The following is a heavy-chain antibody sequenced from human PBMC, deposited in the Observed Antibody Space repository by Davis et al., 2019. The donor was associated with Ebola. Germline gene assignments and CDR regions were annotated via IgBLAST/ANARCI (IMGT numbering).Heavy chain of an antibody. J-gene: IGHJ6*03. V-gene: IGHV3-23*01. CDR2: ISGSGGST. D-gene: IGHD2-2*02. CDR3: AKEEYQLLYGYYYYMDV. CDR1: GFTFSSYA. Sequence: PGGSLRLSCAASGFTFSSYAMSWVRQAPGKGLEWVSAISGSGGSTYYADSVKGRFTISRDNSKNTLYLQMNSLRAEDTAVYYCAKEEYQLLYGYYYYMDVWGKGTTVTVSS.